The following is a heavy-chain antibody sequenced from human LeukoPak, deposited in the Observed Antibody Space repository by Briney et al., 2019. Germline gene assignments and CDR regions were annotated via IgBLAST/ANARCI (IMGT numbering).Heavy chain of an antibody. CDR2: IFHSGTT. V-gene: IGHV4-39*07. Sequence: PSETLSLTCTVSGGSISSSPYYWGWIRQPPGKGLEWIGTIFHSGTTNYNPSLKSRVTISIDKSKNQFSLKLRSVTAADTAVYYCARDQWLLRGGDHDAFDIWGQGTMVTVSS. CDR1: GGSISSSPYY. J-gene: IGHJ3*02. D-gene: IGHD6-19*01. CDR3: ARDQWLLRGGDHDAFDI.